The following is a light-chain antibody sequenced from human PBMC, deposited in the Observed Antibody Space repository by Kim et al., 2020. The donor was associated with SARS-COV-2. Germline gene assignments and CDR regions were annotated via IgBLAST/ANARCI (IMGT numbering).Light chain of an antibody. J-gene: IGLJ2*01. CDR2: GNS. CDR1: SSNIGAGYD. CDR3: QSYDSSLSGWEV. Sequence: QSVLTQPPSVSGAPGQRVTISCTGSSSNIGAGYDVHWYQQLPGTAPKLLIYGNSNRPSGVPDRFYGSKSGTSASLAITGLQAEDEADYYCQSYDSSLSGWEVFGGGTQLTVL. V-gene: IGLV1-40*01.